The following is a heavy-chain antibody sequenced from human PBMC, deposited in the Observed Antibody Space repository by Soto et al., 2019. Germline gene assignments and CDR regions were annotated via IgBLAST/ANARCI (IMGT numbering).Heavy chain of an antibody. CDR3: ARDQLLMVYARYYYYGMDV. V-gene: IGHV3-30-3*01. J-gene: IGHJ6*02. D-gene: IGHD2-8*01. Sequence: GGSLRLPCAASGFTFSSYAMHWVRQAPGKGLEWVAVISYDGSNKYYADSVKGRFTISRDNSKNTLYLQMNSLRAEDTAVYYCARDQLLMVYARYYYYGMDVWGQGTTVTVSS. CDR2: ISYDGSNK. CDR1: GFTFSSYA.